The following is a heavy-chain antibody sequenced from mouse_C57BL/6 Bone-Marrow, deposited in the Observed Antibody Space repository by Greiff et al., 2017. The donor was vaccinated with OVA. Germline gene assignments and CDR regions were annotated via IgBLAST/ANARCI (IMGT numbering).Heavy chain of an antibody. CDR3: ARRRYNCNYDSMDY. CDR2: IYPRRGNT. D-gene: IGHD2-1*01. CDR1: GYTFTSYG. Sequence: QVQLQQSGAELARPGASVKLSCKASGYTFTSYGISWVKQSPGQGLEWVGEIYPRRGNTYYNEKFKGKATLTVDKSSSTAYMELRSLTSEDSAVDFCARRRYNCNYDSMDYWGQGTAVTVSS. V-gene: IGHV1-81*01. J-gene: IGHJ4*01.